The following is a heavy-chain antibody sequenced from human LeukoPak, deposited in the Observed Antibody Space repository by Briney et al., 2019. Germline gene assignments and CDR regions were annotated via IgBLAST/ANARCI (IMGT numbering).Heavy chain of an antibody. D-gene: IGHD4-17*01. CDR3: ARVGDYYGDYVRFDY. V-gene: IGHV3-74*01. CDR1: GFTFSSYW. CDR2: INSDGSSP. Sequence: GGSLRLSCAASGFTFSSYWMHWVCQAPGKGLVWVSRINSDGSSPSYADSVRGRFTISRDNAKNTLYLQMNSLRAEDTAVYYCARVGDYYGDYVRFDYWGQGTLVTVSS. J-gene: IGHJ4*02.